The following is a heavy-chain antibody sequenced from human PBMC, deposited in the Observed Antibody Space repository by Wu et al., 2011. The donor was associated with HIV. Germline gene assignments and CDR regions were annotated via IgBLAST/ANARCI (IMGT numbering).Heavy chain of an antibody. J-gene: IGHJ4*02. CDR1: GYTFTITNYY. CDR2: VNPSDHGA. CDR3: ARGVPHEYGAFLDF. Sequence: QVQLVQSGAEVKRPGASVKASCKTSGYTFTITNYYIHWVRQAPGHGLEWLGSVNPSDHGAAYALKFQGRVTVTSDTSTSIVYMELRGLRFEDTGTYYCARGVPHEYGAFLDFWGQGTLVTVPS. D-gene: IGHD3-3*02. V-gene: IGHV1-46*01.